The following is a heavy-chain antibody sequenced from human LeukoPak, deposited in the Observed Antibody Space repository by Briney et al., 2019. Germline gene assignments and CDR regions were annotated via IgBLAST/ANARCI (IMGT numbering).Heavy chain of an antibody. V-gene: IGHV3-9*01. CDR1: GFTFSSYS. CDR3: AKDVGDSSGYYFND. J-gene: IGHJ4*02. CDR2: ISWNSGSI. D-gene: IGHD3-22*01. Sequence: PGGSLRLSCAGSGFTFSSYSMNWVRQAPGKGLEWVSGISWNSGSIGYADSVKGRFSISRDNAKNSLYLQMNSLRAEDTALYYCAKDVGDSSGYYFNDWGQGTQVTVSS.